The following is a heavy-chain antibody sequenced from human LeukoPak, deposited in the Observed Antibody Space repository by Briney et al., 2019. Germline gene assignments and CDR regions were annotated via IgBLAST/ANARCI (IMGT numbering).Heavy chain of an antibody. CDR1: GFTFSSYA. J-gene: IGHJ4*02. CDR2: ISWNSGSI. Sequence: GGSLRLSCAASGFTFSSYAMSWVRQAPGKGLEWVSGISWNSGSIGYADSVKGRFTISRDNAKNSLYLQMNSLRDEDTAVYYCARDFNAAVTTGYWGQGTLVTVSP. D-gene: IGHD4-17*01. CDR3: ARDFNAAVTTGY. V-gene: IGHV3-9*01.